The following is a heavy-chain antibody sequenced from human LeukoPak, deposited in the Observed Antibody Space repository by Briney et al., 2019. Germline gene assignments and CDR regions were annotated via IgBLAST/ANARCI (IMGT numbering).Heavy chain of an antibody. CDR3: ARLLIYDFWSGYSSFDY. Sequence: SETLSLTCTVSGGSISSSSYYWGWIRQPPWKGLECIGSIYYSGSTYYNPSLKSRVTISVDTSKNQFSLKLSSVTAADTAVYYCARLLIYDFWSGYSSFDYWGQGTLVTVSS. CDR2: IYYSGST. CDR1: GGSISSSSYY. D-gene: IGHD3-3*01. V-gene: IGHV4-39*01. J-gene: IGHJ4*02.